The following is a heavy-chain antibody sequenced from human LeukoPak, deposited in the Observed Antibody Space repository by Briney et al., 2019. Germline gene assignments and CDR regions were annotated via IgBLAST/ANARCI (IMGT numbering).Heavy chain of an antibody. V-gene: IGHV1-8*02. CDR2: MNPNSGNT. J-gene: IGHJ4*02. D-gene: IGHD3-10*01. CDR1: GYTFTGYY. CDR3: ARVRRLGSDY. Sequence: ASVKVSCKASGYTFTGYYMHWVRQAPGQGLEWMGWMNPNSGNTGYAQKFQGRLTMTRNTSITTAYMELSSLRSADTAVYYCARVRRLGSDYWGQGTLVTVSS.